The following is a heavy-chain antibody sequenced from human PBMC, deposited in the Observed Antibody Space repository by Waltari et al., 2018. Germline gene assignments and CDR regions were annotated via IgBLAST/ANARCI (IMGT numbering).Heavy chain of an antibody. CDR3: ARHTSGP. V-gene: IGHV3-48*01. Sequence: EVQLVESGGGLVQPGGSLSISCAASGFTFSSYSMNWVRQAPGKGWEWVAYISSSIITIYYADSLKGLFTISRDNAKNSLYLQMNSLRAEDTAVYYCARHTSGPWGQGTLVTVSS. CDR1: GFTFSSYS. D-gene: IGHD5-18*01. CDR2: ISSSIITI. J-gene: IGHJ5*02.